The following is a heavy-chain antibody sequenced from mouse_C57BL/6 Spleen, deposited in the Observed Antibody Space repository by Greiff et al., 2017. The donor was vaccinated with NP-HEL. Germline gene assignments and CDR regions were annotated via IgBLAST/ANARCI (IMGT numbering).Heavy chain of an antibody. J-gene: IGHJ4*01. D-gene: IGHD1-1*01. CDR1: GYAFSSYW. Sequence: VQLQQSGASVKISCKASGYAFSSYWMNWVKQRPGKGLEWIGQIYPGDGDTNYNGKFKGKATLTADKSSSTAYMQLSSLTSEDSAVYFCARAYYYGSSYYAMDYWGQGTSVTVSS. CDR3: ARAYYYGSSYYAMDY. CDR2: IYPGDGDT. V-gene: IGHV1-80*01.